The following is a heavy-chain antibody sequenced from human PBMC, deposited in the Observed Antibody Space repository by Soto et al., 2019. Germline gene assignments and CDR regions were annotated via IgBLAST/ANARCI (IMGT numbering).Heavy chain of an antibody. V-gene: IGHV3-73*02. CDR2: IRTKANSYAT. J-gene: IGHJ6*02. Sequence: EVQLVESGGGLVQPGESLKLSCAASGFTFRGSAMHWVRQASGKGLEWVGRIRTKANSYATAYAASVQGRFTISRDDHMRTEVLQMNSLKTEATAVYYCTGSILSYCSGITWHTYYYYYGMDVWGPGTAVTVSS. D-gene: IGHD2-15*01. CDR1: GFTFRGSA. CDR3: TGSILSYCSGITWHTYYYYYGMDV.